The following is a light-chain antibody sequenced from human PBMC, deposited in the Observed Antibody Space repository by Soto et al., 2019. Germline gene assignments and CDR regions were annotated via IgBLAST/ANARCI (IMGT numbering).Light chain of an antibody. CDR2: DVT. J-gene: IGLJ1*01. Sequence: QSVLTQPAYVSGSPGQSITISCTGNRSDVGGYNYVYWHQQHPGKAPKLMIYDVTNRPSGVSDRFSGSKSGNTASLTISGLQAEDEADYYCSSYTSSSAYVFGAGTKVTVL. V-gene: IGLV2-14*01. CDR3: SSYTSSSAYV. CDR1: RSDVGGYNY.